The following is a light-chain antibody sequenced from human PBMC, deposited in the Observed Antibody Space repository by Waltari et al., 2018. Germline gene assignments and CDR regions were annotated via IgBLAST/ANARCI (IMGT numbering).Light chain of an antibody. J-gene: IGLJ2*01. V-gene: IGLV1-40*01. CDR1: SSNIGAGYD. CDR3: QSYDSSLSAHVV. CDR2: ANS. Sequence: QSVLTQPSSVSGAPGQRVTISCTGSSSNIGAGYDVHWYQQLPGTAPKLLIYANSNRPSGVPDRFSGSKSGTSASLAITGLQAEDEADYYCQSYDSSLSAHVVFGGGTKLTVL.